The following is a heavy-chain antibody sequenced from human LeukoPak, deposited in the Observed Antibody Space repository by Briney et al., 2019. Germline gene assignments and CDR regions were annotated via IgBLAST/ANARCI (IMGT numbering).Heavy chain of an antibody. D-gene: IGHD1-26*01. CDR1: GFTFNNHA. Sequence: GGSLRLSCAASGFTFNNHAMVWVRQGPGKRPEWVSGITGSGDGTYYTDSVKGRFAISRDNSKSTLYLQMNSLRAEDSALYYCVKGTSSDNSAYFDSWGQGTLVTVSS. CDR2: ITGSGDGT. J-gene: IGHJ4*02. CDR3: VKGTSSDNSAYFDS. V-gene: IGHV3-23*01.